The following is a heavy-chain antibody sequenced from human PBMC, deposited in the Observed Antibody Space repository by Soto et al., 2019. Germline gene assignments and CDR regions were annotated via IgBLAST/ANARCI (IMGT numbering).Heavy chain of an antibody. CDR1: GFTFSGYA. V-gene: IGHV3-23*01. CDR3: AKQSAVTTASSFDY. J-gene: IGHJ4*02. D-gene: IGHD4-17*01. CDR2: ISGSGGGT. Sequence: GGSLRLSCAASGFTFSGYAMSWVRQAPGKGLEWVSGISGSGGGTYYTDSVKGRFTISRDSPKNTLYLHMNSLRAEDTAVYYCAKQSAVTTASSFDYWGQGTLVTVSS.